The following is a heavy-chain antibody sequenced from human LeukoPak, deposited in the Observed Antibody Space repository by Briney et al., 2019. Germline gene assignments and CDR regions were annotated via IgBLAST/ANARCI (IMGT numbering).Heavy chain of an antibody. CDR3: AKARPSYCGGGSCWGSFDC. J-gene: IGHJ4*02. V-gene: IGHV3-23*01. D-gene: IGHD2-15*01. CDR2: MRGSGGRT. Sequence: GGTLRLSCAASGLTFSSYAMSWVRQAPGKGLEWVSYMRGSGGRTFYAVSVKGRFTISRDNSKNTMYLHMNTLRPEDTAIYCCAKARPSYCGGGSCWGSFDCWGQGTLVTVSS. CDR1: GLTFSSYA.